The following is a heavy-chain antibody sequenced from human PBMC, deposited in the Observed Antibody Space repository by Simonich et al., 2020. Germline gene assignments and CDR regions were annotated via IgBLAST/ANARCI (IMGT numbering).Heavy chain of an antibody. V-gene: IGHV3-7*01. D-gene: IGHD7-27*01. J-gene: IGHJ6*03. CDR1: GFTFSSYW. CDR3: ARDGLGTAYYYYMDV. CDR2: IKTDVSEK. Sequence: EVQLVESGGGLVQPGGSLRLSCAASGFTFSSYWMSWVSRAPGKGLEWVANIKTDVSEKYYVDSVKGRFTISRDNANNSLYRQMNSLRAEDTAVYYCARDGLGTAYYYYMDVWGKGTTVTVSS.